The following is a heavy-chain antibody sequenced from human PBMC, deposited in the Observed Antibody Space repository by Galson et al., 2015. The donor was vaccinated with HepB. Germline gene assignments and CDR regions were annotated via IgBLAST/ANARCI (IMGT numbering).Heavy chain of an antibody. Sequence: SLRLSCAASGLTFSSYGMSWVRQAPGKGLEWVSVISSSGGSTHYADSVRGRFTISRDNSKNTLYVQMNSLRAEDTAVYYCVKPLWFGESLSWLFDLWGRGTLVTVSS. CDR2: ISSSGGST. D-gene: IGHD3-10*01. V-gene: IGHV3-23*01. CDR3: VKPLWFGESLSWLFDL. J-gene: IGHJ2*01. CDR1: GLTFSSYG.